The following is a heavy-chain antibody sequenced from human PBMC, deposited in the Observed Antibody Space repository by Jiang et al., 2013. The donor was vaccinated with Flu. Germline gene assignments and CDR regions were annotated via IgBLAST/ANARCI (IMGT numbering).Heavy chain of an antibody. D-gene: IGHD3-16*01. CDR3: ARLHYDYVWGPFFDY. Sequence: GSGLVKPSETLSLTCTVSGGSISSSSYYWGWIRQPPGKGLEWIGSIYYSGSTYYNPSLKSRVTISVDTSKNQFSLKLSSVTAADTAVYYCARLHYDYVWGPFFDYWGQGNPGHRLL. CDR1: GGSISSSSYY. CDR2: IYYSGST. J-gene: IGHJ4*02. V-gene: IGHV4-39*01.